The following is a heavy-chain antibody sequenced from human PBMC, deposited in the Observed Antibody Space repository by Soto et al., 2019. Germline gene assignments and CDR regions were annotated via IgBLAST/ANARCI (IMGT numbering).Heavy chain of an antibody. D-gene: IGHD3-9*01. Sequence: QVQLVQSGAEVKKPGASVKVSCKASGYTFTSYDINWVRQATGQGLEWMGWMNPNSGNTGYAQKFQGRVTMTRNTSISTAYMELSRLRSEDTAVYYCATLGRLRYFDWLLNHDAFDIWGQGTMVTVSS. V-gene: IGHV1-8*01. J-gene: IGHJ3*02. CDR2: MNPNSGNT. CDR1: GYTFTSYD. CDR3: ATLGRLRYFDWLLNHDAFDI.